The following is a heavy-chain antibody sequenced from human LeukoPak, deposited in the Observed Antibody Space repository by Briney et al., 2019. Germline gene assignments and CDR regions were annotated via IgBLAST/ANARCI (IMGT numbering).Heavy chain of an antibody. D-gene: IGHD6-19*01. J-gene: IGHJ5*01. CDR2: MNPDSGNT. Sequence: ASVKVSCKASGYTFTSYDINWVRQATGQGLEWMGWMNPDSGNTGYAQKFQGRVTMTRNTSISTAYMELSSLRSEDTAVYYCARGGVVLHSSGWPYNWFDSWGQGTLVTVSS. CDR1: GYTFTSYD. V-gene: IGHV1-8*01. CDR3: ARGGVVLHSSGWPYNWFDS.